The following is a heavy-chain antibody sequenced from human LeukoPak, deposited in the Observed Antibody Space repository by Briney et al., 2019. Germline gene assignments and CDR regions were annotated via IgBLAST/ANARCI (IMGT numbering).Heavy chain of an antibody. D-gene: IGHD3-10*01. J-gene: IGHJ3*02. CDR3: ARVLRGVTFDAFDI. CDR2: INHSGST. Sequence: SETLSLTCAVYGGSFSGYHWSWIRQPPGKGLEWIGEINHSGSTNYNPSLESRVTISVDTSKNQFSLKLSSVTAADTAVYYCARVLRGVTFDAFDIWGQGTMVTVSS. CDR1: GGSFSGYH. V-gene: IGHV4-34*01.